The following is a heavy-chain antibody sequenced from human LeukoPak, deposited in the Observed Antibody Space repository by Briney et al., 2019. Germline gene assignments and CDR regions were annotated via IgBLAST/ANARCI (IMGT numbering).Heavy chain of an antibody. Sequence: GGSLRLSCAASGFTFSTYSMSWVRQAPGKGLEWVSAIDGGSASIYYADSVKSRFTISRDNSKNTLYLQMNSLRAEDTAVYYCAKRGDGPNYDYWGQGTLVTVSS. D-gene: IGHD5-24*01. V-gene: IGHV3-23*01. CDR1: GFTFSTYS. CDR2: IDGGSASI. CDR3: AKRGDGPNYDY. J-gene: IGHJ4*02.